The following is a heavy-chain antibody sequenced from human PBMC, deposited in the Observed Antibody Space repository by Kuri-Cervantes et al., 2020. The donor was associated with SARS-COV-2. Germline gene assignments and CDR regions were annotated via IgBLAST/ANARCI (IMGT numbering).Heavy chain of an antibody. V-gene: IGHV3-49*04. CDR1: GFTFGDYA. J-gene: IGHJ4*02. CDR2: IRSKAYGGTT. Sequence: GGSLRLSCTASGFTFGDYAMSWVRQAPGKGLEWVGFIRSKAYGGTTEYAASVKGRFTISRDDSKSIAYLQMNSLKTEDTAVYYCTSNDFRSGYYFDYWGQGTLVTVSS. CDR3: TSNDFRSGYYFDY. D-gene: IGHD3-3*01.